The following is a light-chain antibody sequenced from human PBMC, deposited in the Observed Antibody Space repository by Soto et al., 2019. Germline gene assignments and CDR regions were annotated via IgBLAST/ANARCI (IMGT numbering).Light chain of an antibody. Sequence: EIVMTQSPATLSVSPGERATLSCRASQSVSSNLAWYQQNPGQAPRLLIYSATTRATGIPARFSGSGSGTVFTLTISSLQSEDFAVYFCQQGRTFGGGTKVDIK. V-gene: IGKV3-15*01. CDR1: QSVSSN. CDR2: SAT. J-gene: IGKJ4*01. CDR3: QQGRT.